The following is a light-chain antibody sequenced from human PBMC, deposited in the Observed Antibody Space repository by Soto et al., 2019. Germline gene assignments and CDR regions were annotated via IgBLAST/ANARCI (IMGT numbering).Light chain of an antibody. V-gene: IGLV2-14*01. CDR1: SSDIGASNF. J-gene: IGLJ1*01. CDR2: EAT. CDR3: LSDMPADTSL. Sequence: QSALTQPPPVSRAPGQSITVSCTGTSSDIGASNFVSWYQHLPGRAPKVIIFEATNRPSGVSDRFSGSKAGITASLTISGLQAVDEAEYFCLSDMPADTSLFGTGSKVT.